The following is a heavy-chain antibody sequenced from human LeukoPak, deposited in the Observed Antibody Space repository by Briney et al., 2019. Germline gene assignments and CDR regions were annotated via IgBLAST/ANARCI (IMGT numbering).Heavy chain of an antibody. Sequence: PSETLSLTCTVSGGSISSSGHYWGWIRQPPGKGLEWIGTMFYTGSTYYNPSLKSRVTISVDTTKNRFSLKLGSVTAADTAVYYCARHMYSSGWYGGWYYFDYWGQGTLVTVSS. CDR3: ARHMYSSGWYGGWYYFDY. CDR1: GGSISSSGHY. J-gene: IGHJ4*02. V-gene: IGHV4-39*01. D-gene: IGHD6-19*01. CDR2: MFYTGST.